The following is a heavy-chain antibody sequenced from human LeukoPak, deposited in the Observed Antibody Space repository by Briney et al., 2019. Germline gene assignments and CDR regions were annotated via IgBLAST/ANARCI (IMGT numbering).Heavy chain of an antibody. Sequence: GASVKVSCKASGYTFTSYYMHWVRQAPGQGLEWMGIINPSGGSTSCAQKFQGRVTMTRDTSTSTVYMELSSLRSEDTAVYYCAREGVRYNWNVVGSFDYWGQGTLVTVSS. CDR2: INPSGGST. J-gene: IGHJ4*02. CDR1: GYTFTSYY. CDR3: AREGVRYNWNVVGSFDY. V-gene: IGHV1-46*01. D-gene: IGHD1-1*01.